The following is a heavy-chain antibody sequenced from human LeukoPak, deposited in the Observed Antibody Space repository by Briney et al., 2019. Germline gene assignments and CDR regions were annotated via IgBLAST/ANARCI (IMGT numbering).Heavy chain of an antibody. D-gene: IGHD6-13*01. V-gene: IGHV1-24*01. CDR3: ATAGSSWSSRDNWFDP. CDR2: FDPEDGET. CDR1: GYTLTELS. Sequence: ASVKVSCKVSGYTLTELSMHWVRQAPGKGLEWMGGFDPEDGETIYAQKFQGRVTMTEDTSTDTAYMELSSLRSEDTAVYYCATAGSSWSSRDNWFDPWGQGTLVTVSS. J-gene: IGHJ5*02.